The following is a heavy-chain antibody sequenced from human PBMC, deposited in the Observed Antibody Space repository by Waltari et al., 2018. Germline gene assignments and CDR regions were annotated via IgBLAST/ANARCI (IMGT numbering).Heavy chain of an antibody. CDR2: ISGSGGST. CDR1: GFTFSSYA. D-gene: IGHD2-15*01. V-gene: IGHV3-23*01. Sequence: EVQLLESGGGLVQPGGSLRLSCAASGFTFSSYAMSWVRQAPGRGLEWVSAISGSGGSTYDSESVKGVFTIYRDNSKSTRYLQMSSQRDEDTAVYYCAKLFYCSGGSCYSLADYWGQGTLVTVSS. CDR3: AKLFYCSGGSCYSLADY. J-gene: IGHJ4*02.